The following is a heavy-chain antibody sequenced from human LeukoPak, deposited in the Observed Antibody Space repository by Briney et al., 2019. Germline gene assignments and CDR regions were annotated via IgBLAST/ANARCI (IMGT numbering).Heavy chain of an antibody. J-gene: IGHJ4*02. CDR1: GASISSGGYY. Sequence: SETLSLTCTVSGASISSGGYYWNWIRQPPGKGLEWIRYIYYTRSTSYSPSLKSRLTISVDTSKNHFSLKLSSVTAADTAVYYCATDGYNSGYFDYWGQGTLVTVSS. CDR2: IYYTRST. V-gene: IGHV4-30-4*01. CDR3: ATDGYNSGYFDY. D-gene: IGHD5-24*01.